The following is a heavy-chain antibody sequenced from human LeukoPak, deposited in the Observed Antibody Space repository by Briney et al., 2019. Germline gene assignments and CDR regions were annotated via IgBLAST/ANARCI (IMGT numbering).Heavy chain of an antibody. J-gene: IGHJ4*02. Sequence: GGSLRLSCAASGFTFSSYGMHWVRQAPGQGLEWMGWINPNSGGTNYAQKFQGRVTMTRDTSISTAYMELSRLRSDDTAVYYCARDRGGVVPAAIELDYWGQGTLVTVSS. CDR1: GFTFSSYG. D-gene: IGHD2-2*01. CDR3: ARDRGGVVPAAIELDY. V-gene: IGHV1-2*02. CDR2: INPNSGGT.